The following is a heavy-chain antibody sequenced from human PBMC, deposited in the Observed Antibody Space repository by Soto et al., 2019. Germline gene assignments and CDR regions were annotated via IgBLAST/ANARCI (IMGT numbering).Heavy chain of an antibody. J-gene: IGHJ4*02. V-gene: IGHV4-31*03. CDR2: IFYSGST. D-gene: IGHD3-22*01. Sequence: SETLSLTCTVSGGSISSGGYYWSWIRQHPGKGLEWIGYIFYSGSTYYNPSLKSRVTISVDTSKNQFSLKLSSVTAADTAVYYCARGSVDTVDSSGFYEYWGQGTPVTVSS. CDR3: ARGSVDTVDSSGFYEY. CDR1: GGSISSGGYY.